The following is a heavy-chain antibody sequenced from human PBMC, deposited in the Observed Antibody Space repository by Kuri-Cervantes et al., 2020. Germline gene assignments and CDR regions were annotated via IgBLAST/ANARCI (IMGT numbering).Heavy chain of an antibody. CDR1: GFTFSDYY. J-gene: IGHJ2*01. V-gene: IGHV3-11*01. CDR2: ISSSGSTI. D-gene: IGHD5-24*01. CDR3: AREEMTRDYWYFDL. Sequence: GESLKISCAASGFTFSDYYMSWIRQAPGKGLEWVSYISSSGSTIYYADSVKGRFTISRDNAKNSLYLQMNSLGDEDTALYFCAREEMTRDYWYFDLWGRGTRVTVSS.